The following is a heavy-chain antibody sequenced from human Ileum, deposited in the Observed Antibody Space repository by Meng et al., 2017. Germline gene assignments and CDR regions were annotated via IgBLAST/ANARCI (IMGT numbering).Heavy chain of an antibody. CDR1: GWAVSGDY. V-gene: IGHV4-34*01. J-gene: IGHJ5*02. CDR2: INHSGST. D-gene: IGHD2-2*01. CDR3: ARGLTRGFYCSSTSCYWTLQAYNWFDP. Sequence: VHRQQWGAGLVKPAETRALTCAGYGWAVSGDYWSGNRQHPGKGLEWIGEINHSGSTNYKQSLKSRVTRSVDTSKNQFSLKLSSVTAADTAVYYCARGLTRGFYCSSTSCYWTLQAYNWFDPWGQGTLVTVSS.